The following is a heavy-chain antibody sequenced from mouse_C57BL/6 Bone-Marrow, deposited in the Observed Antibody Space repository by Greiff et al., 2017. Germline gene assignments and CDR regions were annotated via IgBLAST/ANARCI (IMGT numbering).Heavy chain of an antibody. CDR3: ARTYYYGSSPLFDY. V-gene: IGHV1-82*01. CDR1: GYAFSSSW. Sequence: VQLQQSGPELVKPGASVKISCKASGYAFSSSWMNWVKQRPGKGLEWIGRIYPGDGDTNYNGKFKGKATLTADKSSSTAYMQLSSLTSEDSAVYFCARTYYYGSSPLFDYWGQGTTLTVSS. J-gene: IGHJ2*01. CDR2: IYPGDGDT. D-gene: IGHD1-1*01.